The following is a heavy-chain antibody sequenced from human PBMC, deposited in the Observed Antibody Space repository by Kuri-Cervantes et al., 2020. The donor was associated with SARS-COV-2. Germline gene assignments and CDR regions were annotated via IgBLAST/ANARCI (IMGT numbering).Heavy chain of an antibody. D-gene: IGHD2-8*02. CDR1: GYSISSGYY. V-gene: IGHV3-30*02. Sequence: GGSLRLSCAVSGYSISSGYYWGWIRQPPGKGLEWVALIHYDGTNTYYAVSVRGRFTISRDNLNNILYLHMNSLRTEDTAVYFCAKDLRTPGAGPDYWGQGTLVTVSS. CDR3: AKDLRTPGAGPDY. CDR2: IHYDGTNT. J-gene: IGHJ4*02.